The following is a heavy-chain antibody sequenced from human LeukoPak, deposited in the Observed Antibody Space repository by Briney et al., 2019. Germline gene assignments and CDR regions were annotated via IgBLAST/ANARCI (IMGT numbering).Heavy chain of an antibody. D-gene: IGHD2/OR15-2a*01. CDR2: ISGSGGST. Sequence: QPGGSLRLSCAASGFTFSIYAMTWVRQAPGKGLEWVSGISGSGGSTYYADSVKGRFTISRDNSKNTLYLQMNSLRAEDTAVYYCAKEKIIGFVFDGLDIWGQGTMVTVSS. CDR1: GFTFSIYA. CDR3: AKEKIIGFVFDGLDI. V-gene: IGHV3-23*01. J-gene: IGHJ3*02.